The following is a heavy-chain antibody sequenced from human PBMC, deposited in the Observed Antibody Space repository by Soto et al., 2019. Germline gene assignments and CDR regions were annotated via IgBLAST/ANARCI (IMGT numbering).Heavy chain of an antibody. CDR3: AREENCSDGICYSEYFQR. Sequence: SVKVSCKASVYIFTAYSMHWVRQAPGQGLEWMGVVNLSGGSTNYAQKFQGRITMTRDTSTSTVYIDLSSLTSEDTAVYYCAREENCSDGICYSEYFQRWGQGTLVTGSS. CDR1: VYIFTAYS. D-gene: IGHD2-15*01. V-gene: IGHV1-46*01. J-gene: IGHJ1*01. CDR2: VNLSGGST.